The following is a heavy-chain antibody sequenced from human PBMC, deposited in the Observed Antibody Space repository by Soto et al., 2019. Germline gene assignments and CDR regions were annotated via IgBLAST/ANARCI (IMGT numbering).Heavy chain of an antibody. CDR2: IFPDDSET. Sequence: GESLKISCKGIGYRFSTSWIAWVRQMPGKGLEWMGTIFPDDSETRYSPTFQGQVTISPGKSISTAYLQWRSLKASDSAIYYCARFQYRVSQYFDFWGQGTRVTVSS. CDR3: ARFQYRVSQYFDF. D-gene: IGHD2-2*02. J-gene: IGHJ4*02. CDR1: GYRFSTSW. V-gene: IGHV5-51*01.